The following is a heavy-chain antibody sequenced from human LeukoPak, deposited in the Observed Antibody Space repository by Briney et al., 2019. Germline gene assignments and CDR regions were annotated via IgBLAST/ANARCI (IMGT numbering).Heavy chain of an antibody. Sequence: PSQTLSLTCTVSGGSISSGSYYWSWIRQPAGKGLEWIGRIYTSGSTNYNPSLKSRVTISVDTSKNQFSLKLSSVTAADTAVYYCARDRYGKYCSSTSCYYYYYMDVWGKGTTVTVSS. V-gene: IGHV4-61*02. CDR3: ARDRYGKYCSSTSCYYYYYMDV. D-gene: IGHD2-2*01. CDR1: GGSISSGSYY. J-gene: IGHJ6*03. CDR2: IYTSGST.